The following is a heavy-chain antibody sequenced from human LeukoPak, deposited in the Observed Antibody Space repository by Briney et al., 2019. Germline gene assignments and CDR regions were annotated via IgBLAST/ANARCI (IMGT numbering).Heavy chain of an antibody. CDR1: GGSISSYY. J-gene: IGHJ4*02. D-gene: IGHD2-21*02. Sequence: PSETLSLTCTVSGGSISSYYWSWIRQPPGKGLEWIGYIYYSGSTNYNPSLRSRVTISVDTSKNQFSLKLSSVTAADTAVYYCARDVAYAYCGGDCYSFDYWGQGALVTVSS. V-gene: IGHV4-59*01. CDR2: IYYSGST. CDR3: ARDVAYAYCGGDCYSFDY.